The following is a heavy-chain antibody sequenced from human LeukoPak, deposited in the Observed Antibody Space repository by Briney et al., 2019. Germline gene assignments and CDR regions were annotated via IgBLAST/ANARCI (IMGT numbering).Heavy chain of an antibody. CDR3: ARGVRGGYYLDY. CDR2: IKFDGSST. CDR1: GFTFSSYG. D-gene: IGHD3-16*01. V-gene: IGHV3-74*01. J-gene: IGHJ4*02. Sequence: GSLRLSCAASGFTFSSYGMHWVRQAPGKGLVWVSRIKFDGSSTNYADFVKGRFTISRDNARNTVYLQMNSLGAEDTAVYYCARGVRGGYYLDYWGQGSLVTVSP.